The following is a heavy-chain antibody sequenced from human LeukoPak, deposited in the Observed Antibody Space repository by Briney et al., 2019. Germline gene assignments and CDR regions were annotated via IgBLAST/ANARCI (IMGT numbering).Heavy chain of an antibody. CDR2: MYYSGST. J-gene: IGHJ4*02. V-gene: IGHV4-39*01. Sequence: SETLSLTCTISGGSISSNSYFWGWIRQPPGKGLEWIGSMYYSGSTYYNPSLKSRVTISVDTSKNQFSLKLSSVTAADTAVYYCARQYQFSGGFGYWGQGTLVTVSS. CDR3: ARQYQFSGGFGY. CDR1: GGSISSNSYF. D-gene: IGHD3-10*01.